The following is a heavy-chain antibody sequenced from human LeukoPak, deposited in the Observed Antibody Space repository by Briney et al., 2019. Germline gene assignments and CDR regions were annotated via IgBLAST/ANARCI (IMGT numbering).Heavy chain of an antibody. CDR1: GGSISSSSYY. V-gene: IGHV4-39*07. Sequence: SETLSLTCTVSGGSISSSSYYWGWIRQPPGMGLEWIGSIYYSGGTYYNPSLKSRVTISVDTSKNQFSLKLRSVTAADTAVYYCARAPFGVVIMDNWFDPWGQGTLVTVSS. J-gene: IGHJ5*02. CDR2: IYYSGGT. D-gene: IGHD3-3*01. CDR3: ARAPFGVVIMDNWFDP.